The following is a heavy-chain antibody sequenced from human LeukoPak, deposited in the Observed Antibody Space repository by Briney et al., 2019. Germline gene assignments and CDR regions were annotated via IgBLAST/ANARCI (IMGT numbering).Heavy chain of an antibody. J-gene: IGHJ4*02. CDR2: VSLSGLT. CDR3: ARPRFGDYAGFEC. V-gene: IGHV4-4*02. Sequence: PSGTLSLTCGVSGGSITSTNWWSWVRPPPGQGLEWIGEVSLSGLTNYNPSLSSRVIMALDTSKNQFSLKLSSVTAADTAVYYCARPRFGDYAGFECWGQGTLVTVSS. D-gene: IGHD4-17*01. CDR1: GGSITSTNW.